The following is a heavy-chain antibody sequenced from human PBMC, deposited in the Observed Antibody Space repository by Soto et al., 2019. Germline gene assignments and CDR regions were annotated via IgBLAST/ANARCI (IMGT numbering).Heavy chain of an antibody. CDR1: GDSVSSNSAA. CDR3: ARDLGDFQLGISSGMDV. CDR2: TYYRSKWYN. D-gene: IGHD3-16*01. Sequence: PSQTLSLTCAISGDSVSSNSAAWNWIRQSPSRGLEWLGRTYYRSKWYNDYAVSVKGRITINPDTSKNQFSLQLNSVTPEDTAVYYCARDLGDFQLGISSGMDVWGQGTTVTVSS. J-gene: IGHJ6*02. V-gene: IGHV6-1*01.